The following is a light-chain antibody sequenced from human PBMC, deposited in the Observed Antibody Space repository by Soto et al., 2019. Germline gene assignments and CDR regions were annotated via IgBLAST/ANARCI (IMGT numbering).Light chain of an antibody. J-gene: IGLJ1*01. CDR1: SSDVGGYNY. CDR3: TSYTSSDTLLYV. CDR2: EVS. V-gene: IGLV2-14*01. Sequence: QSVLTQPASVSGSPGQSIAISCTGTSSDVGGYNYVSWYQQHPGKAPKLLIYEVSHRPSGVSHRFSGSKSGNTASLTISGLQAEDEADYYCTSYTSSDTLLYVFGTGTKVTV.